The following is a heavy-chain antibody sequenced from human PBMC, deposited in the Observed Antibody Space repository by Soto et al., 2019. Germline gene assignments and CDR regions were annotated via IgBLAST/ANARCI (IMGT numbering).Heavy chain of an antibody. V-gene: IGHV4-59*01. CDR1: GGSISDYQ. D-gene: IGHD3-16*01. CDR3: ARMRGLGEISPYLDD. Sequence: QVQLQESGPGLVKPSETLSLTCSISGGSISDYQWNWIRQPPGKGLEWIGYIYYSGRTNYNPSLKSRPTRSLDASTRQFSLRLRSVTAADTAVYYCARMRGLGEISPYLDDWGQGALVTVSS. J-gene: IGHJ4*02. CDR2: IYYSGRT.